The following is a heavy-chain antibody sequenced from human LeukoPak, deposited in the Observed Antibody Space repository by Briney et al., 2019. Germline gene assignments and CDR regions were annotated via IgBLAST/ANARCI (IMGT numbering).Heavy chain of an antibody. J-gene: IGHJ4*02. D-gene: IGHD3-16*02. CDR2: ISSSGSTI. CDR1: GFTFSSYE. Sequence: GGSLRLSCAASGFTFSSYEMNWVRQAPGKGLEWVSYISSSGSTIYYADSVKGRFTISRDNAKNSLYLQMNSLRAEDTAVYYGARDTSRGVIVPYYFDYWGQGTLVTVSS. V-gene: IGHV3-48*03. CDR3: ARDTSRGVIVPYYFDY.